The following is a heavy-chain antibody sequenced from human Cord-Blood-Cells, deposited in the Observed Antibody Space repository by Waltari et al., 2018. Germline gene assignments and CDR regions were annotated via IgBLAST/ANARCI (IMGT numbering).Heavy chain of an antibody. Sequence: QLQLQESGAGLVKRSATLSLTCTVAGGSSSSSSYYWGRIRQPPGKVLGWIGSIYYSVSTYYNPSLKSRVTISVDTSKNQFSLKLSSVTAADTAVYYCARPGIVGATRGAFDIWGQGTMVTVSS. CDR3: ARPGIVGATRGAFDI. J-gene: IGHJ3*02. CDR1: GGSSSSSSYY. CDR2: IYYSVST. V-gene: IGHV4-39*01. D-gene: IGHD1-26*01.